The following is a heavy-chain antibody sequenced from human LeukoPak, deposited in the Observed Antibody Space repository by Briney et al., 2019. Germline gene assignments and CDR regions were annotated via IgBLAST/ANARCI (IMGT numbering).Heavy chain of an antibody. CDR2: IQYDGSNE. V-gene: IGHV3-30*02. CDR1: GFTFSSYW. D-gene: IGHD2-15*01. CDR3: AKVGCSGGSCYRVWDY. Sequence: GGSLRLSCAASGFTFSSYWMSWVRQAPGKGLEWVAYIQYDGSNEQYADSVKGRFSISRDSSKNILYLQMNSLRAEDTAVYYCAKVGCSGGSCYRVWDYWGQGTLVTVSS. J-gene: IGHJ4*02.